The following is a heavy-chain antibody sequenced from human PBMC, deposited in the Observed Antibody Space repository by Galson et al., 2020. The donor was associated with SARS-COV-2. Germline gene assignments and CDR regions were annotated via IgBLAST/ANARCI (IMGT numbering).Heavy chain of an antibody. CDR1: GFTLSNYW. V-gene: IGHV3-7*01. Sequence: GGSLRLSCAASGFTLSNYWMTWVRQAPGKGLEWVANIKQDESKTYYADSVKGRFTISGDNAKNSFYVQMSSLTADDTGVYYCARWRINPHGMDVWGQGTTVTVSS. CDR3: ARWRINPHGMDV. J-gene: IGHJ6*02. CDR2: IKQDESKT. D-gene: IGHD2-15*01.